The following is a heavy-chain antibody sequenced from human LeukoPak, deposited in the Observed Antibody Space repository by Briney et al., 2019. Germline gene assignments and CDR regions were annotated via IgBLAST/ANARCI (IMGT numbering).Heavy chain of an antibody. CDR3: ATSGYDDYYYHYGMDV. CDR2: MNPNSGNT. D-gene: IGHD5-12*01. J-gene: IGHJ6*02. V-gene: IGHV1-8*01. CDR1: GYTFTSYD. Sequence: ASVKVSCKASGYTFTSYDINWVRQATGQGLEWMGWMNPNSGNTGYAQKFQGRVTMTRNTSISTAYMELSSLRSEDTAVYYCATSGYDDYYYHYGMDVWGQGTTVTVSS.